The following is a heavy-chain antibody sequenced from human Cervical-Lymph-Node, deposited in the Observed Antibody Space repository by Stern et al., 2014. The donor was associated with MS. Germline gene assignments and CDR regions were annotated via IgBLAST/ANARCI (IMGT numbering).Heavy chain of an antibody. J-gene: IGHJ6*02. CDR2: IKEDGSEK. D-gene: IGHD3-3*01. CDR3: ARAVSYDFWRSYGTYDYYYAMDV. CDR1: GFTFRNYW. V-gene: IGHV3-7*04. Sequence: EVQLVESGGGLVQPGGSLRLSCAASGFTFRNYWMTWVRQAPGKGLEWVANIKEDGSEKYYVDSVEGRFTISRDNAKNSLYVHMNSLRAEDTAVYYCARAVSYDFWRSYGTYDYYYAMDVWGQGTTVTVSS.